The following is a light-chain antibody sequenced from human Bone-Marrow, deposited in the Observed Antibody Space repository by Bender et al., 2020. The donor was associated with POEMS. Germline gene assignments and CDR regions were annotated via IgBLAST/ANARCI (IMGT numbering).Light chain of an antibody. J-gene: IGLJ2*01. CDR2: DVT. V-gene: IGLV2-14*02. CDR1: SSDIGSYDL. Sequence: QSALTQPASMSGSPGQSITISCSGTSSDIGSYDLVSWYQQYPGEAPELMIYDVTNRPSGVSNRFSGSKSGNTASLTISGLQAEDEADYYCSSYTTTTPVVFGGGTKLTVL. CDR3: SSYTTTTPVV.